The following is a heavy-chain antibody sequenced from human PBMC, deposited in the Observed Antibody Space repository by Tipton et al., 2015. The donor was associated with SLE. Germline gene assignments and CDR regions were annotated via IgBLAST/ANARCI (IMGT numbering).Heavy chain of an antibody. Sequence: TLSLTCTVSGGSISSYYWSWIRRPPGKGLEWIGYIYYSGSTNYNPSLKSRVTISVDTSKNQFSLKLSSVTAADTAVYYCAAQPVAGLWYFDLWGRGTLVTVSS. CDR2: IYYSGST. CDR1: GGSISSYY. CDR3: AAQPVAGLWYFDL. D-gene: IGHD1-14*01. V-gene: IGHV4-59*01. J-gene: IGHJ2*01.